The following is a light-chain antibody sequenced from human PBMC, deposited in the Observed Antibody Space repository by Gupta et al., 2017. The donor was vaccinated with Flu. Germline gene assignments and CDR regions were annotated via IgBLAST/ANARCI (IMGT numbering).Light chain of an antibody. CDR1: SSDIGGYDS. J-gene: IGLJ3*02. Sequence: QSALTQPPSASGSPAQSVTISCTGTSSDIGGYDSVSWYQHNPGRGPKPLIYEVTKRPSGVPDRFSGSKSDNTASLTVSRLQTEDEGDYFCASYAGGNNWVFGTGTRLTVL. CDR2: EVT. CDR3: ASYAGGNNWV. V-gene: IGLV2-8*01.